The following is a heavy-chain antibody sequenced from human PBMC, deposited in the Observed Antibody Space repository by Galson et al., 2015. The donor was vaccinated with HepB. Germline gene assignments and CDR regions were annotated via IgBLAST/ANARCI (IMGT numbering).Heavy chain of an antibody. V-gene: IGHV3-23*01. J-gene: IGHJ2*01. CDR2: ISGSGGST. D-gene: IGHD3-22*01. Sequence: SLRLSCAASGFTFSSYAMSWVRQAPGKGLEWVSAISGSGGSTYYADSVKGRFTISRDNSKNTLYLQMNSLRAEDTAVYYCAKGKPVGSYYYDSTWYFDLWGRGTLVTVSS. CDR1: GFTFSSYA. CDR3: AKGKPVGSYYYDSTWYFDL.